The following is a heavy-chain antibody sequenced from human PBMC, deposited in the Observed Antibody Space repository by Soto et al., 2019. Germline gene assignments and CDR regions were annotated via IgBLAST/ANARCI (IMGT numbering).Heavy chain of an antibody. CDR1: GYTFTSYG. Sequence: SVKVSCKASGYTFTSYGISWVRQAPGQGLEWMGRIIPILGIANYAQKFQGRVTITADKSTSTAYMELSSLRSEDTAVYYCARVGIGGSYFWFDPWGQGTLVTVSS. CDR2: IIPILGIA. CDR3: ARVGIGGSYFWFDP. J-gene: IGHJ5*02. D-gene: IGHD1-26*01. V-gene: IGHV1-69*04.